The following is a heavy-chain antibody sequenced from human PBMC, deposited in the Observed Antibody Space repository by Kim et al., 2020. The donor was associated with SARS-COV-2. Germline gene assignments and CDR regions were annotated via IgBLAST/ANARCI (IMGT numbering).Heavy chain of an antibody. V-gene: IGHV1-2*02. CDR3: ARDQRRYCSGGSCYYY. CDR1: GYTFTGYY. CDR2: INPNSGGT. D-gene: IGHD2-15*01. J-gene: IGHJ4*02. Sequence: ASVKVSCKASGYTFTGYYMHWVRQAPGQGLEWMGWINPNSGGTNYAQKFQGRVTMTRDTSISTAYMELSRLRSDDTAVYYCARDQRRYCSGGSCYYYWGQGTLVTVSS.